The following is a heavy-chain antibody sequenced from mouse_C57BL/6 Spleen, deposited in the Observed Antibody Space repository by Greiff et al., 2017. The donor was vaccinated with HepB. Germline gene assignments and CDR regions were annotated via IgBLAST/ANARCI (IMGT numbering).Heavy chain of an antibody. D-gene: IGHD2-1*01. CDR2: INPNNGGT. Sequence: EVQLQQSGPELVKPGASVKMSCKASGYTFTDYNMHWVKQSHGKSLEWIGYINPNNGGTSYNQKFKGKATLTVNKSSSTAYMELRSLTSEDSAVYYCAIHGNYVGDAMDYWGQGTSVTVSS. J-gene: IGHJ4*01. CDR3: AIHGNYVGDAMDY. CDR1: GYTFTDYN. V-gene: IGHV1-22*01.